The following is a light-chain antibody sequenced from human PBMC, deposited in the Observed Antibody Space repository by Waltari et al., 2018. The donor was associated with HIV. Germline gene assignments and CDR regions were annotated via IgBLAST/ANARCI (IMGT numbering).Light chain of an antibody. V-gene: IGLV2-14*01. CDR1: SSDIGGYKY. Sequence: QSALTQPGSVSGSPGQSITISCTGTSSDIGGYKYVSWYQQQPGKAPKLMISEVSNRPSGVSNRFSGSKSGNTASLTISGLQAEDEADYYCSSYTTSSTWVFGGGTKLTVL. CDR3: SSYTTSSTWV. CDR2: EVS. J-gene: IGLJ3*02.